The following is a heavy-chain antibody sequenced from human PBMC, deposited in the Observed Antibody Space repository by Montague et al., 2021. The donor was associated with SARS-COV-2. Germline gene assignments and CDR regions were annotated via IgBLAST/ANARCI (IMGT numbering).Heavy chain of an antibody. J-gene: IGHJ5*02. CDR1: GGSTTDYS. Sequence: SETLSLTCTVSGGSTTDYSWTWIRQPPGKALEWVGYVFKSGGTSYNSSLKSRVTMSVDTSKSHFSLRLTSVTAADTAVYYCARRASSFDNWFDLWGQGALVTVSS. CDR2: VFKSGGT. D-gene: IGHD3-10*01. V-gene: IGHV4-59*08. CDR3: ARRASSFDNWFDL.